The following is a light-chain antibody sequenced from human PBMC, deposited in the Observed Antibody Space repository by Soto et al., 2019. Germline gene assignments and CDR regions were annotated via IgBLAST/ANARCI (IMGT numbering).Light chain of an antibody. J-gene: IGKJ1*01. CDR3: QQYNSYPWT. CDR1: QSVSSW. Sequence: DIPMTQSPSTLSASVGDRVTITCRASQSVSSWLAWYQQKPGTAPRLLIYKASSLESGVPSRFSGSGSGTEFTLTIRSLQPDDVATYYCQQYNSYPWTLGQGTKVDIK. V-gene: IGKV1-5*03. CDR2: KAS.